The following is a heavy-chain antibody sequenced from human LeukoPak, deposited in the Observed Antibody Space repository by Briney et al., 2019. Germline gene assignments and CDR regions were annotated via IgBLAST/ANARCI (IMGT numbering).Heavy chain of an antibody. J-gene: IGHJ4*02. V-gene: IGHV4-59*11. Sequence: PSETLSLTCTVSGGSISSHYWSWIRQPPGKGLEWIGYIYYSGSTNYNPSLKSRVTISVDTSKNQFSLKLSSVTAADTAVYYCARDLDGYNPPLPFDHWGQGTLVTVSS. CDR2: IYYSGST. CDR1: GGSISSHY. CDR3: ARDLDGYNPPLPFDH. D-gene: IGHD5-24*01.